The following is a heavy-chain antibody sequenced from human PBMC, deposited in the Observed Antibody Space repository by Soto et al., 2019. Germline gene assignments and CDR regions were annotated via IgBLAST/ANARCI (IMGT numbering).Heavy chain of an antibody. Sequence: GGSLRLSCAASGFTFGSYWMDWVRQAPGKGLVWVSRIDSDGSSTTYADSVKGRFTTSRDNAKNTLYLQMSSLRVEDTAVYYCARGRPYGMDVWGQGTTVTVSS. CDR2: IDSDGSST. CDR1: GFTFGSYW. CDR3: ARGRPYGMDV. J-gene: IGHJ6*02. V-gene: IGHV3-74*01.